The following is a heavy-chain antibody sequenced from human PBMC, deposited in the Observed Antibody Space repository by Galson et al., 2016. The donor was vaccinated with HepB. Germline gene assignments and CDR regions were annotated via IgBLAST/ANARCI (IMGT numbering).Heavy chain of an antibody. CDR1: GGSISSTGYY. J-gene: IGHJ2*01. CDR2: ICDSGSA. Sequence: TLSLTCTVSGGSISSTGYYWGWIRQPPGKGLEWIGRICDSGSAHYNPSLKSRVTISVDTSKDQFSLKLNSVTAADTAMYYCARLVYYGSGSYWYFDLWGRGTLVTVSS. D-gene: IGHD3-10*01. V-gene: IGHV4-39*01. CDR3: ARLVYYGSGSYWYFDL.